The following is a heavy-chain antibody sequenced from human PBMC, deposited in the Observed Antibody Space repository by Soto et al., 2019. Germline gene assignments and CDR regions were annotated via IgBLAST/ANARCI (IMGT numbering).Heavy chain of an antibody. CDR3: TTGGIVVVTAIPDYYYGMDV. CDR1: GFTFSNAW. J-gene: IGHJ6*02. CDR2: IKSKTDGGTT. D-gene: IGHD2-21*02. V-gene: IGHV3-15*01. Sequence: EVQLVESGGGLVKPGGSLRLSCAASGFTFSNAWMSWFRQAPGKGLEWVGRIKSKTDGGTTDYAAPVKGRFTISRDDSKNTLYLQMNSLKTEDTAVYYCTTGGIVVVTAIPDYYYGMDVWGQGTTVTVSS.